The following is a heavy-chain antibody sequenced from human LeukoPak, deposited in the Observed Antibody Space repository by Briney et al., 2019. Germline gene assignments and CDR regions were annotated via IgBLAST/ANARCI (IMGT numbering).Heavy chain of an antibody. CDR2: IYYSGST. D-gene: IGHD3-22*01. V-gene: IGHV4-39*01. CDR3: ARRKDYYDSSGYYLNDAFDI. Sequence: SETLSLTCTVSGGSISSSSYYWGWIRQPPGKGLEWIGSIYYSGSTYYNPSLKSRVTISVDTSKNQSSLKLSSVTAADTAVYYCARRKDYYDSSGYYLNDAFDIWGQGTMVTVSS. J-gene: IGHJ3*02. CDR1: GGSISSSSYY.